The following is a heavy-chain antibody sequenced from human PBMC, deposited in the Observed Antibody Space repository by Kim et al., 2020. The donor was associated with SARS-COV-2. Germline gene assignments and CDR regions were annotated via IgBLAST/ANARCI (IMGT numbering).Heavy chain of an antibody. CDR3: ARTTTEYYYYYGMDV. V-gene: IGHV1-2*06. CDR1: GYTFTGYY. CDR2: INPNSGGT. Sequence: SVKVSCKASGYTFTGYYMHWVRQAPGQGLEWMGRINPNSGGTNYAQKFQGRVTMTRDTSISTAYMELSRLRSDDTAVYYCARTTTEYYYYYGMDVWGQGTTVTVSS. J-gene: IGHJ6*02. D-gene: IGHD1-26*01.